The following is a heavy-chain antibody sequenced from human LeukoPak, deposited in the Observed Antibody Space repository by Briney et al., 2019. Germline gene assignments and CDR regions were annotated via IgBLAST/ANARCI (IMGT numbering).Heavy chain of an antibody. V-gene: IGHV1-69*04. CDR2: IIPILGIA. D-gene: IGHD5-12*01. CDR3: AREGSGYDYYFDY. Sequence: SVKVSCKASGGTFSSYAISWVRQAPGQGLEWMGRIIPILGIANYAQKFQGRVTITADKSTSTAYMELSSLRSEDTAVYYCAREGSGYDYYFDYWGQGTLSPSPQ. J-gene: IGHJ4*02. CDR1: GGTFSSYA.